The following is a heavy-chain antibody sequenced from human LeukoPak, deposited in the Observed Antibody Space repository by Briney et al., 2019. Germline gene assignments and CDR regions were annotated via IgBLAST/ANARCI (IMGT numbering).Heavy chain of an antibody. V-gene: IGHV1-18*01. CDR2: ISAYNGNT. CDR1: GYTFTNYG. Sequence: ASVKVSCKASGYTFTNYGISWVRQAPGQGLEWMGWISAYNGNTNYAQKLQGRVTMTTDTSTSTAYMELRSLRSEDTAVYYCARQTGNPYYGSGSFYYYYMDVWGKGTTVTVSS. CDR3: ARQTGNPYYGSGSFYYYYMDV. D-gene: IGHD3-10*01. J-gene: IGHJ6*03.